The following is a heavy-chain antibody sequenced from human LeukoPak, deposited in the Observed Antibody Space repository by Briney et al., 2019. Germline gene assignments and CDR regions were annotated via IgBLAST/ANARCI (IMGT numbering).Heavy chain of an antibody. Sequence: PSETLSLTCTVSGGSISSGGYYWSWIRQHPGKGLEWIGYIYYSGSTYYIPSLKSRVTISGDTSKNQFSLKLRSVTAADTAVYYCARLSPYYERTVGSFDHWGQGTLVTVSS. J-gene: IGHJ4*02. D-gene: IGHD3-22*01. CDR1: GGSISSGGYY. CDR2: IYYSGST. CDR3: ARLSPYYERTVGSFDH. V-gene: IGHV4-31*03.